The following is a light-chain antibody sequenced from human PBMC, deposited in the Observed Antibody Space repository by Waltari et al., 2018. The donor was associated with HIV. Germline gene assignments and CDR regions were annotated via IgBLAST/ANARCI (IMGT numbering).Light chain of an antibody. V-gene: IGLV2-14*01. Sequence: QSALTQPAPVSGSPGQSITISCDLTDYEYVSWYQRHPGKAPKVIIYEVTNRPSGLSNRFSGSKSGNTATLTISGLQPEDEADYFCTSYISGTTPVFGRGTRVTVL. CDR2: EVT. J-gene: IGLJ2*01. CDR3: TSYISGTTPV. CDR1: DLTDYEY.